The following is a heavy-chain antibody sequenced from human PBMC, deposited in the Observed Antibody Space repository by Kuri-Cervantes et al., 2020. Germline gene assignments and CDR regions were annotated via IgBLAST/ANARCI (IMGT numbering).Heavy chain of an antibody. V-gene: IGHV3-21*01. Sequence: LSLTCAASGFTFSSYSMNWVRQAPGKGLEWVSSISSSSSYIYYADSVKGRFTISRDNAKNSLYLQMNSLRAEDTAVYYCARDSIEDYYDYVWGSYRYSELDYWGQGTLVTVSS. CDR2: ISSSSSYI. CDR3: ARDSIEDYYDYVWGSYRYSELDY. D-gene: IGHD3-16*02. CDR1: GFTFSSYS. J-gene: IGHJ4*02.